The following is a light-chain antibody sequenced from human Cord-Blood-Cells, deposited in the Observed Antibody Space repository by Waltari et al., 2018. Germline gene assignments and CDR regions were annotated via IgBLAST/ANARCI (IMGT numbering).Light chain of an antibody. J-gene: IGKJ1*01. CDR3: QQSYSTPRT. CDR1: QSISSY. V-gene: IGKV1-39*01. Sequence: DIQMTQSPSSLSASVGDRVTITCRASQSISSYLNWYQQKPVKAPKLLIYAASSLQSGFPSRFSGSGSGTAFTLTISSLLPEDFATYYCQQSYSTPRTFGEGPRAKSN. CDR2: AAS.